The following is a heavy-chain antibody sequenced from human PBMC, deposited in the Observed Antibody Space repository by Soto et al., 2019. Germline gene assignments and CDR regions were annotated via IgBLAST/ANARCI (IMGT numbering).Heavy chain of an antibody. Sequence: QVQLVQSGAEVKKPGASVKISCMASGYTFTSYDINWVRQATGQGLEWMGWMNPNSGNTGYAQKFQGRVTMPRNTSISTAYMEVSSLSSEDTAVYYCARERAGRANDYWGQGTLVTVSS. CDR2: MNPNSGNT. CDR1: GYTFTSYD. CDR3: ARERAGRANDY. V-gene: IGHV1-8*01. J-gene: IGHJ4*02. D-gene: IGHD6-19*01.